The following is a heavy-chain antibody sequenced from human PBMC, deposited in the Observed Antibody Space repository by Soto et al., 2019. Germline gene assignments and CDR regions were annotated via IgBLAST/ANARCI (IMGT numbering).Heavy chain of an antibody. CDR2: IYPGDSDT. D-gene: IGHD2-15*01. V-gene: IGHV5-51*01. Sequence: GESLKISCKGSGYSFTSYWIGWVRQMPGKGLEWMGIIYPGDSDTRYSPSFQGQVTISADKSISTAYLQWSSLKASDTAMYYCASARYCSCGSCYYVYWGQGTLVTVSS. CDR3: ASARYCSCGSCYYVY. CDR1: GYSFTSYW. J-gene: IGHJ4*02.